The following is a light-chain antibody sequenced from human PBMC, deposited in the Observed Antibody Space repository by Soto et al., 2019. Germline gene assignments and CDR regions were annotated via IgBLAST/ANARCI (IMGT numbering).Light chain of an antibody. CDR3: QQNYYIPYT. Sequence: DIQMTQSPSSLSVSVGDRVTMSCRTSQDIAFYLNWYQQKPGKAPQLLIYCASNLQHGAPSRFSGSGSGTDFTLTITSLQPEDFATYFCQQNYYIPYTFGQGTKLEI. CDR1: QDIAFY. V-gene: IGKV1-39*01. CDR2: CAS. J-gene: IGKJ2*01.